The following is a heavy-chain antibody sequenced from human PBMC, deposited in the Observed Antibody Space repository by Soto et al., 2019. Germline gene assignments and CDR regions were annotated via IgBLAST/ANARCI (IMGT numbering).Heavy chain of an antibody. J-gene: IGHJ4*02. D-gene: IGHD2-2*01. CDR3: ARDGESSSSSDFDF. V-gene: IGHV3-48*02. CDR2: VRSSGDDT. Sequence: DVQLVESGGGLVQPGGSLRLSCAASGFTFGYYNMHWVRQAPGKGLEWVSFVRSSGDDTYYADSVKGRFTISRDNAKDSLYLQMNSLREEDTAVYYCARDGESSSSSDFDFWGQGALVTVS. CDR1: GFTFGYYN.